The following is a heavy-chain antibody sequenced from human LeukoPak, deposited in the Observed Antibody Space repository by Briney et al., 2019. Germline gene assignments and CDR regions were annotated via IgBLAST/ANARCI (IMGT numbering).Heavy chain of an antibody. CDR3: ARTTWLYYYYMDV. J-gene: IGHJ6*03. V-gene: IGHV3-7*01. CDR2: IKQDGSEK. D-gene: IGHD5-12*01. Sequence: GGSLRLSCAASGLTFSSYWMSWVRQAPGKGLEWVANIKQDGSEKYYVDSVKGRFTISRDNAKNSLYLQMNSLRAEDTAVYYCARTTWLYYYYMDVWGKGTTVTVSS. CDR1: GLTFSSYW.